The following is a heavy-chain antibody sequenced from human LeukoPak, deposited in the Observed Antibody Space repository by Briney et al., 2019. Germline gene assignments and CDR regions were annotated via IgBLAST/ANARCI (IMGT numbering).Heavy chain of an antibody. CDR1: GGSISSYY. J-gene: IGHJ4*02. CDR2: IYYSGST. D-gene: IGHD5-18*01. Sequence: SETLSLTCTVSGGSISSYYWSWIRQPPGKGLEWIGYIYYSGSTNYNPSLKSRVTISVDTSKHQFSLKLSSVTAADTAVYYCAKWIRLPYGYFDYWGQGPLVTVSS. V-gene: IGHV4-59*08. CDR3: AKWIRLPYGYFDY.